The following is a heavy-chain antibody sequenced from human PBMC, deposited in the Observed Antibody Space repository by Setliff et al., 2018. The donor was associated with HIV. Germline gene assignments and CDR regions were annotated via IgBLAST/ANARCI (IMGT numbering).Heavy chain of an antibody. Sequence: SETLSLTCAVSGYSISSSHWWGWIRQPPGKGLEWIGYIYYSGSTNYNPSLESRLTISVDTAKNQFSLKLSSVTAADTAVYYCAAATTLLSPRAWGQGTLVTVSS. D-gene: IGHD2-15*01. CDR3: AAATTLLSPRA. CDR2: IYYSGST. V-gene: IGHV4-28*01. CDR1: GYSISSSHW. J-gene: IGHJ5*02.